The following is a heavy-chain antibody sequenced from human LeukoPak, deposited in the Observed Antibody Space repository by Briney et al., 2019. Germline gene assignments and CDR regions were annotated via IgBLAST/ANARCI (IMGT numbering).Heavy chain of an antibody. Sequence: GGSLRLSCAASGFTFSSYAMHWVRQAPGKGLEWVAVISYDGSNKYYADSVKGRFTISRDNSKNTLYLQMNSLRAEDTAVYYCARVPSPLTGYLDYWGQGTLVTVSS. J-gene: IGHJ4*02. CDR3: ARVPSPLTGYLDY. V-gene: IGHV3-30-3*01. D-gene: IGHD3-9*01. CDR2: ISYDGSNK. CDR1: GFTFSSYA.